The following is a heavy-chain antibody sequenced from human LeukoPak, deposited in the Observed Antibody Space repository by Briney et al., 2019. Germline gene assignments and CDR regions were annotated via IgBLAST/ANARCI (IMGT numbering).Heavy chain of an antibody. CDR3: ARGGANYYDFWSGSGGMDV. CDR1: GYTFTSYD. J-gene: IGHJ4*02. V-gene: IGHV1-8*01. Sequence: ASVKVSCKPSGYTFTSYDINWVRQATGQGLEWMGWMNPNSGNTGYAQKFQGRVTMTRNTSISTAYMELSSLRSEDTAVYYCARGGANYYDFWSGSGGMDVWGQGTLVTVSS. CDR2: MNPNSGNT. D-gene: IGHD3-3*01.